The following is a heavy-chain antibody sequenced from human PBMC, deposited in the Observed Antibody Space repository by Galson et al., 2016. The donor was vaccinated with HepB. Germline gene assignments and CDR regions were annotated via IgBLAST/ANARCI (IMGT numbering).Heavy chain of an antibody. CDR2: ISAHNGNT. CDR1: GYTFKSFG. V-gene: IGHV1-18*01. J-gene: IGHJ6*02. D-gene: IGHD3-3*01. CDR3: ARDRVSGDFWSGYYTGIGMDV. Sequence: SCKASGYTFKSFGISWVRQAPGQGLEWLGWISAHNGNTNYAQTLQGRVTMTTDAFTTTAYMELRSLRSDDTAVYYCARDRVSGDFWSGYYTGIGMDVWGQGTTVTVSS.